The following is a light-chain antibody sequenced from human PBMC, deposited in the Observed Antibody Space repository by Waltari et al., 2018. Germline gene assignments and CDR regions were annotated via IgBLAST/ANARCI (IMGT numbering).Light chain of an antibody. J-gene: IGLJ1*01. CDR3: CSYVGSSIFV. Sequence: QSALTQPASVSGSPGQSITISCAVSSSDVGSHNLVSWYQQHPGKAPRLIIFEGSKRPSGVSNRFSGSKSGNTASLTVSGLQAEDEADYYCCSYVGSSIFVFGTGTKVTVL. V-gene: IGLV2-23*01. CDR2: EGS. CDR1: SSDVGSHNL.